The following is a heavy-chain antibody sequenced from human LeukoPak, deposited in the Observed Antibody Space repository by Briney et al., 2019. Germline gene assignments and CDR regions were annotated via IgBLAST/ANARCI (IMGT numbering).Heavy chain of an antibody. Sequence: GGSLRLSCEASGFTFSSYSMNWVRQAPGKGLEWVSYISSSGSTIYYADSVKGRFTISRDNAKNSLYLQMNSLRAEDTAVYYCASRGCSSTSCYDLAPNAFDIWGQGTMVTVSS. CDR1: GFTFSSYS. D-gene: IGHD2-2*01. CDR3: ASRGCSSTSCYDLAPNAFDI. V-gene: IGHV3-48*03. J-gene: IGHJ3*02. CDR2: ISSSGSTI.